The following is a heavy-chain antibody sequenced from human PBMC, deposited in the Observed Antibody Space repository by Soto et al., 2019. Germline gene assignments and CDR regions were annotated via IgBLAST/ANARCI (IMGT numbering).Heavy chain of an antibody. CDR2: ISYSGST. J-gene: IGHJ5*02. D-gene: IGHD2-15*01. V-gene: IGHV4-59*01. Sequence: QVQLRESGPGLVKPSETLSLTCTVSGASISTYYWSWIRQPPGKGLEWIGYISYSGSTNYNPSLKSRATISVDSSKNQISLPVRSATAADAAVYYCARDLKEYCSDGKCNWLDPWGQGTLVTVSS. CDR3: ARDLKEYCSDGKCNWLDP. CDR1: GASISTYY.